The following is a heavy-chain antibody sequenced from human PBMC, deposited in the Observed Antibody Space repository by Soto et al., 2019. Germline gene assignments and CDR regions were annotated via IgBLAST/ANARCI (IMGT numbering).Heavy chain of an antibody. J-gene: IGHJ6*03. V-gene: IGHV3-33*01. CDR1: GFTFGSYG. CDR3: VRDASTMLCGVANMDV. Sequence: QVQLVESGGGVVQPGESLRVSCAASGFTFGSYGFHWVRQAPGKGLEWVAVIWHDGGNKYYADSVKGRFTVSRDDSKDTLYLQMNSLRAEDTAVYYCVRDASTMLCGVANMDVWGTGTTVTVSS. CDR2: IWHDGGNK. D-gene: IGHD3-10*01.